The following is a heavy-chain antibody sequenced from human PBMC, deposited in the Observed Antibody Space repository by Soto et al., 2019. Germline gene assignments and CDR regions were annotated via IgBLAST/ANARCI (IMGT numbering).Heavy chain of an antibody. CDR2: INHSGST. CDR1: GGSFSGYY. D-gene: IGHD3-3*01. Sequence: QVQLQQWGAGLLKPSETLSLTCAVYGGSFSGYYWSWIRQPPGKGLEWIGEINHSGSTNYNPSLKSRVTISVDTSKNQFSLKLSSVTAADTAVYYCARGFSYYDFWSGQIRGGWFDPWGQGTLVTVSS. V-gene: IGHV4-34*01. CDR3: ARGFSYYDFWSGQIRGGWFDP. J-gene: IGHJ5*02.